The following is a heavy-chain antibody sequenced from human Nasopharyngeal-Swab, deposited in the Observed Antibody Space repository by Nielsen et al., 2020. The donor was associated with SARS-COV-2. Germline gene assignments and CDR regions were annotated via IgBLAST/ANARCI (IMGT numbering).Heavy chain of an antibody. J-gene: IGHJ4*02. Sequence: SETLSLTCAVYGGSFSGYYWSWIRQPPGKGLEWIGEINHSGSTNYNPSLKSRVTISVDTSKNQFSLKLSSVTAADTAVDYCARGPPRYCSGGSCYSRYFDYWGQGTLVTVSS. CDR3: ARGPPRYCSGGSCYSRYFDY. CDR1: GGSFSGYY. CDR2: INHSGST. V-gene: IGHV4-34*01. D-gene: IGHD2-15*01.